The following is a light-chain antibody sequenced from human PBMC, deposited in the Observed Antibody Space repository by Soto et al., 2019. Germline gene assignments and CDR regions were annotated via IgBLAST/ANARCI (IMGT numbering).Light chain of an antibody. J-gene: IGLJ1*01. V-gene: IGLV2-14*01. CDR1: SSDVGGYDF. CDR3: SSYTSSSTL. CDR2: EVS. Sequence: LTQPASVSGSPGQSITISCTESSSDVGGYDFVSWYQQHPGKAPKLMIYEVSNRPSGVSNRFSGSKSGNTASLTISGLQTEDEADYYCSSYTSSSTLVGTGTKV.